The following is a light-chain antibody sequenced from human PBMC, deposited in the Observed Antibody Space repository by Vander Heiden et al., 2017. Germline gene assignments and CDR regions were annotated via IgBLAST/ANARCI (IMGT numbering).Light chain of an antibody. J-gene: IGKJ4*01. CDR3: QQRSNWLT. CDR1: QSVSSY. V-gene: IGKV3-11*01. Sequence: EIVLTQSAATLSLSPGERATLSCRASQSVSSYVAWYQKKPGQAPRLLIYEASNRATGIPARFSGSGSGTDFTLTSSSLEPEDFAVYYCQQRSNWLTFGGGTKVEIK. CDR2: EAS.